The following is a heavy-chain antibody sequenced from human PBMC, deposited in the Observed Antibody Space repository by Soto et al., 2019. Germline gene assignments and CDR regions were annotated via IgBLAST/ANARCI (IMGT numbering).Heavy chain of an antibody. D-gene: IGHD3-3*01. J-gene: IGHJ4*02. CDR1: GYTFDNYG. V-gene: IGHV1-18*01. Sequence: QVQLVQSGAEVKKPGASVKVSCEASGYTFDNYGFSWVRQAPGQGLEWMGWINAFNGNKNYARKFQGRVTMTTDPSTSTVYMELRRLSSDDTAVYYCAIDLEFWSGYFENWGQGTLVTVSS. CDR2: INAFNGNK. CDR3: AIDLEFWSGYFEN.